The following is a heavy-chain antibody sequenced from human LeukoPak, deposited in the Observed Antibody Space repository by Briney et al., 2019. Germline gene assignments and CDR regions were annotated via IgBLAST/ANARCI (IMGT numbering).Heavy chain of an antibody. CDR2: ISSSSYI. J-gene: IGHJ5*02. V-gene: IGHV3-21*01. Sequence: GGSLRLSCAASGFTFSSYSMNWVRQAPGKGLEWVSSISSSSYIYYADSVKGRFTISRDNAKNSLYLQMNSLRAEDTAVYYYARASSSVGWFDPWGQGTLVTVSS. D-gene: IGHD6-6*01. CDR3: ARASSSVGWFDP. CDR1: GFTFSSYS.